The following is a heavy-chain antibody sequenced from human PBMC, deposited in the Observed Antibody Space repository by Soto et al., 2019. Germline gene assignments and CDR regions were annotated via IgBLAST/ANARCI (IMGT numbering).Heavy chain of an antibody. D-gene: IGHD3-16*01. Sequence: QITLKESGPTLVKPTQTLTLTCTFSGFSLTTRGVGVGWIRLPPGKALECLALIYWDDDKRYSPSLQSRLSLTKDTSKNQVVLTMTNVDPVDTATYYCAHIPNYYQYDWFDPWGQGTLVSVSS. J-gene: IGHJ5*02. CDR3: AHIPNYYQYDWFDP. CDR2: IYWDDDK. CDR1: GFSLTTRGVG. V-gene: IGHV2-5*02.